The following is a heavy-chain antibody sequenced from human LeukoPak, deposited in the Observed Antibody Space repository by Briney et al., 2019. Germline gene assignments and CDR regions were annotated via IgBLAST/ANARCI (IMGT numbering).Heavy chain of an antibody. CDR3: ARGNRLLWFGETSFDY. CDR1: GYTFTSYD. V-gene: IGHV1-8*01. D-gene: IGHD3-10*01. Sequence: ASVKVSCKASGYTFTSYDINWVRQATGQGLEWMGWMNPNSGNTGYAQKFQGGVTMTRNTSISTAYMELSSLRSEDTAVYYCARGNRLLWFGETSFDYWGQGTLVTVSS. J-gene: IGHJ4*02. CDR2: MNPNSGNT.